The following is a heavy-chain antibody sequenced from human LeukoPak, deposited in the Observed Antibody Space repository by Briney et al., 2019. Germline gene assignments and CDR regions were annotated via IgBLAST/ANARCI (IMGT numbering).Heavy chain of an antibody. Sequence: GGSLRLSCAASGFTFSNYWMHWVRQAPGRGLVWVSRINSDGTNTSYADSVKGRFTISRDNAKNTLYLQMNSLRAEDTAVYYCAMSTASWGQGTLVTVSS. CDR2: INSDGTNT. CDR3: AMSTAS. J-gene: IGHJ5*02. V-gene: IGHV3-74*01. CDR1: GFTFSNYW. D-gene: IGHD5-18*01.